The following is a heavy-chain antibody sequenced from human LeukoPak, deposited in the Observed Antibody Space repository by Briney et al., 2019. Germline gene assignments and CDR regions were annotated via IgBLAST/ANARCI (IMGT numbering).Heavy chain of an antibody. V-gene: IGHV4-61*05. CDR3: ASTKYYDFWSGYTDYYFDY. Sequence: PSETLSLTCTVSGGSISSSSYYWGWIRQPPGKGLEWIGHIYYSGSTNYNPSLKSRVTISVDTSKNQFSLKLSSVTAADTAVYYCASTKYYDFWSGYTDYYFDYWGQGTLVTVSS. J-gene: IGHJ4*02. CDR1: GGSISSSSYY. CDR2: IYYSGST. D-gene: IGHD3-3*01.